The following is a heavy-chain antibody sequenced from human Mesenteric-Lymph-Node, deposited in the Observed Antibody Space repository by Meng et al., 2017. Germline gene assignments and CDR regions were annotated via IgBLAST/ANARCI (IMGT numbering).Heavy chain of an antibody. CDR3: ARGAVIATTYYFEY. CDR2: IIPIFGPT. V-gene: IGHV1-69*01. Sequence: QVELVQSGAEVKKPGSSVKVSCKASGGTFSGDAMSWVRQAPGQGLEWMGGIIPIFGPTNYAQKFQGRLTITADESTSTAYMELSGLRSEDTALYYCARGAVIATTYYFEYWGQGSLVTVSS. D-gene: IGHD1-26*01. J-gene: IGHJ4*02. CDR1: GGTFSGDA.